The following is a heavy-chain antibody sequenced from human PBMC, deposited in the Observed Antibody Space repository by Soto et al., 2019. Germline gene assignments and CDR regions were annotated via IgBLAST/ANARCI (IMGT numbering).Heavy chain of an antibody. V-gene: IGHV4-59*11. CDR2: IYYSGST. Sequence: ETLSLTCTVSGDSISSHYWSWLRQPPGKGLEWIGYIYYSGSTNYNPSLLSRVTISADTSKNQFSLKLSSVTAADTAVYYCARHGDYGDYGCYWGQGTLVTVSS. CDR1: GDSISSHY. CDR3: ARHGDYGDYGCY. J-gene: IGHJ4*02. D-gene: IGHD4-17*01.